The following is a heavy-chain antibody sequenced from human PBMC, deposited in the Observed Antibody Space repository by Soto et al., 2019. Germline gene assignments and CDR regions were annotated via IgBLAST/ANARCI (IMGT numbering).Heavy chain of an antibody. J-gene: IGHJ4*02. CDR1: GFDFSSNW. D-gene: IGHD1-26*01. CDR3: TRDTFGARDY. CDR2: INPEETTT. Sequence: EVQLVQSGGGLVQPGGSLRLSCAASGFDFSSNWMHWVRQAPGKGLVWVSRINPEETTTTYADPVKGRFTISRDNALGTLYLQMNSLRVEDMAVYYCTRDTFGARDYWGQGTLVTVSS. V-gene: IGHV3-74*01.